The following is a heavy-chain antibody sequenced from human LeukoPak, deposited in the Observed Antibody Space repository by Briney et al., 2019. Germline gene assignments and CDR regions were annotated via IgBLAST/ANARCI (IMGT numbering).Heavy chain of an antibody. J-gene: IGHJ5*02. V-gene: IGHV3-74*01. CDR2: INSDGSST. CDR1: GFTFSSYW. CDR3: ARASIAVAVGTILWFDP. Sequence: GGSLRLSCAASGFTFSSYWMHWVRQAPGKGLVWVSRINSDGSSTSYADSVKGRFTISRDNAKNTLYLQMNSLRAEDTAVYYCARASIAVAVGTILWFDPWGQGTLVTVSS. D-gene: IGHD6-19*01.